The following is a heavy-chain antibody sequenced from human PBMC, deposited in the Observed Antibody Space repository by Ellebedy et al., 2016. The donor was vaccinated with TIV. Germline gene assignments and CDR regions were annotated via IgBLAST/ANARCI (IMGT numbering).Heavy chain of an antibody. Sequence: GGSLRLXXAASGFTFDDYGMSWVRQAPGKGLEWVSGINWNGGSTGYADSVKGRFTISRDNAKNSLYLQMNSLRAEDTAVYYCARAVGRIAARLLGYWGQGTLVTVSS. CDR1: GFTFDDYG. CDR3: ARAVGRIAARLLGY. V-gene: IGHV3-20*03. J-gene: IGHJ4*02. CDR2: INWNGGST. D-gene: IGHD6-6*01.